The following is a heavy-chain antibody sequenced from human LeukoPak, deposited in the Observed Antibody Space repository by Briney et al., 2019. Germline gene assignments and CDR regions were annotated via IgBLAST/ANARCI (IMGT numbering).Heavy chain of an antibody. D-gene: IGHD3-22*01. CDR2: IYYSGST. CDR3: ARDPYYYDSSGYYYCYFDY. Sequence: SETLSLTCTVSGGSISCSSYYWGWIRQPPGKGLEWIGSIYYSGSTYYNPSLKSRVTISVDTSKNQFSLKLSSVTAADTAVYYCARDPYYYDSSGYYYCYFDYWGQGTLVTVSS. J-gene: IGHJ4*02. V-gene: IGHV4-39*07. CDR1: GGSISCSSYY.